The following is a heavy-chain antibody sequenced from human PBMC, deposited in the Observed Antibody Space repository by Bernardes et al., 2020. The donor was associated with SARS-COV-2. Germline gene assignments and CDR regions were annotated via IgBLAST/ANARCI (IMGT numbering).Heavy chain of an antibody. CDR2: INYSGST. D-gene: IGHD3-10*01. V-gene: IGHV4-34*01. CDR3: ARDYNYYGSGSYDY. CDR1: GGSFRGYF. J-gene: IGHJ4*02. Sequence: SETLSLTCAVEGGSFRGYFWSWIRQSPGKGLEWIGEINYSGSTNYNPSLKSRVTMSLDTTKKRIYLKLSAVTAADTEMYYCARDYNYYGSGSYDYWGQGTLVTVSS.